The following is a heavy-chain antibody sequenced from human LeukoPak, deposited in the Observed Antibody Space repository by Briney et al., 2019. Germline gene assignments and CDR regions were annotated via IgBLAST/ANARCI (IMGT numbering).Heavy chain of an antibody. CDR3: ATDDYRGLGY. CDR2: IIQDGSVT. J-gene: IGHJ4*02. D-gene: IGHD3-16*01. V-gene: IGHV3-74*01. Sequence: GGSLRPSCAASGITFSNYWMHWVRQAPGKGLVWVSHIIQDGSVTFYADSVKGRFTISRDNAKNTVYLQMNSLRTEDTAVYYCATDDYRGLGYWGQGTLVTVSS. CDR1: GITFSNYW.